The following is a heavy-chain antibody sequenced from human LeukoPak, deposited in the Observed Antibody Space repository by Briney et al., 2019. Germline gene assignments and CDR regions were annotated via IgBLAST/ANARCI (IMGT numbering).Heavy chain of an antibody. Sequence: PSETLSLTCTVSGGSISSYYWSWIRQPPGKGLEWIGYIYYSGSTNYNPSLKSRVTISVDTSKNQFSLKLSSVTAADTAVYYCARDGGMRILDYWGQGTLVTVSS. V-gene: IGHV4-59*01. D-gene: IGHD3-16*01. CDR3: ARDGGMRILDY. CDR2: IYYSGST. CDR1: GGSISSYY. J-gene: IGHJ4*02.